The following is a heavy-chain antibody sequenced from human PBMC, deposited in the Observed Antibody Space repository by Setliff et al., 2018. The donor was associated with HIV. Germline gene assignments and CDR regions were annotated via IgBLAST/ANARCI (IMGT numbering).Heavy chain of an antibody. Sequence: PSETLSLTCSVSGDSFSSGTYYWSWIRQPPGKGLEWIGSVYYSGSIDYNPSLKSRVTISMDTAKSQFSLKLTSVTAADTSIYHCARLGTSGWYSYFDYWGQGILVTVSS. V-gene: IGHV4-39*01. CDR2: VYYSGSI. CDR3: ARLGTSGWYSYFDY. D-gene: IGHD6-19*01. CDR1: GDSFSSGTYY. J-gene: IGHJ4*02.